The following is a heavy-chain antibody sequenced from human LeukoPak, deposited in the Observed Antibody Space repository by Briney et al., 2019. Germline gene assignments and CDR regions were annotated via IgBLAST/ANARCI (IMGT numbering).Heavy chain of an antibody. Sequence: SETLSLTCTVSGGSISSYYWSWIRQPPGKGLEWIGYIYYSGSTNYNPSLKSRVTISVDASKNQFSLKLSSVTAADTAVYYCARAVGSGSFQTYYYYMDVWGKGTTVTISS. CDR2: IYYSGST. D-gene: IGHD3-10*01. V-gene: IGHV4-59*01. CDR3: ARAVGSGSFQTYYYYMDV. CDR1: GGSISSYY. J-gene: IGHJ6*03.